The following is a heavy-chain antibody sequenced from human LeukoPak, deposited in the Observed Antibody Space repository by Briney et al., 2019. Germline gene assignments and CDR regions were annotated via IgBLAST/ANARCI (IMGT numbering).Heavy chain of an antibody. V-gene: IGHV3-30*02. D-gene: IGHD3-3*01. Sequence: GGSLRLSCAASGFTFSSCGVYWVRQAPGKGLEWVAFIRYDGNYQSYADSVKGRFTISRDNSKNTLYLQMNSLRGEDTAVYYCATWAATILGTDYWGQGTLVTVSS. CDR3: ATWAATILGTDY. CDR1: GFTFSSCG. J-gene: IGHJ4*02. CDR2: IRYDGNYQ.